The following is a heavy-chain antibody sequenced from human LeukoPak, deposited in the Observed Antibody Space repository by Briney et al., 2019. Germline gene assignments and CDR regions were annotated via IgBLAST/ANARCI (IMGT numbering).Heavy chain of an antibody. V-gene: IGHV4-39*01. CDR3: ARQLPTAAADTRGYFDY. J-gene: IGHJ4*02. Sequence: PSETLSLTCTASGGSISPISSSTYHWAWIRQAPGKGLEWIGSLFYGENTHYNPFLKSRATLSVDASNNQFSLKLTSVTAADAAVYFCARQLPTAAADTRGYFDYWGQGTVVTVSS. CDR1: GGSISPISSSTYH. CDR2: LFYGENT. D-gene: IGHD6-25*01.